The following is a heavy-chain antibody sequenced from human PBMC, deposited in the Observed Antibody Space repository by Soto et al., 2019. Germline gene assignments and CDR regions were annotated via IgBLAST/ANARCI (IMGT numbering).Heavy chain of an antibody. CDR2: IKGDGSAK. V-gene: IGHV3-7*05. CDR3: ARDVSPGSSGDYLDAFDI. CDR1: GFTFGNYW. D-gene: IGHD4-17*01. Sequence: EVQLVESGGGLVQPGGSLRLSCAASGFTFGNYWMTWVRQAPGKGLEWVANIKGDGSAKSYLDSVRGRFTVSRDNAENSLFLQMNILRAEDTALYYCARDVSPGSSGDYLDAFDIWGQGTMVTGS. J-gene: IGHJ3*02.